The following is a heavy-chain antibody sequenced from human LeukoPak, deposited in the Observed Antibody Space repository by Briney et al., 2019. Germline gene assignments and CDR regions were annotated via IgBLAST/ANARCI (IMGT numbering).Heavy chain of an antibody. J-gene: IGHJ6*02. Sequence: PSETLSLTCAVYGGSFSGYYWSWIRQPPGKGLEWIGEINHSGSTNYNPFLKSRVTMSVDTSKNQFSLKLSSVTAADTAVYYCARDRNELWFGELADGMDVWGQGTTVTVSS. CDR1: GGSFSGYY. CDR3: ARDRNELWFGELADGMDV. D-gene: IGHD3-10*01. CDR2: INHSGST. V-gene: IGHV4-34*01.